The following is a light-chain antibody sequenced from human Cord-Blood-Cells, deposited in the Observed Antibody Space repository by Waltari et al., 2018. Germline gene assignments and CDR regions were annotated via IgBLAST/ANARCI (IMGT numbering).Light chain of an antibody. V-gene: IGKV1-13*02. CDR1: QGISSA. J-gene: IGKJ4*01. CDR3: QQFNSYPLT. CDR2: DAS. Sequence: AIQLTQSPSSLSASVGDRVTITCRPSQGISSALAWYQQKPGKAPKLLIYDASSLKRGVPSRFSGSGSGTDFTLTISRLQPEDFATYYCQQFNSYPLTFGGGTKVEIK.